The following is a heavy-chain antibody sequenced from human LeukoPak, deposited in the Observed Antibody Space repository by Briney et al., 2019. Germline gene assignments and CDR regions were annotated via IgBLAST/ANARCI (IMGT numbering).Heavy chain of an antibody. CDR1: GFTFSNYA. Sequence: PGGSLRLSCAASGFTFSNYALGWVRQAPGKGLEWVSSISVSGGSTFYADSVKGRFTISRDNSKNTLYLQMNSLTAEDTAVYYCAKLVAAIGGYYFDYWGQGTLVTVSS. J-gene: IGHJ4*02. CDR3: AKLVAAIGGYYFDY. V-gene: IGHV3-23*01. D-gene: IGHD5-12*01. CDR2: ISVSGGST.